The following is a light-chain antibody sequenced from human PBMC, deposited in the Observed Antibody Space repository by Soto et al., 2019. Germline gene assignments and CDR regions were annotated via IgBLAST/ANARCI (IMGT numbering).Light chain of an antibody. CDR2: YDT. CDR3: QVWDSSSAHPVV. J-gene: IGLJ2*01. Sequence: SYELTQPPSVSVAPGKTARITCGGNNIGDKSVHWYQQKPGQAPVLVIYYDTDRPSGIPERFSGSNSGNTATLTISGVEAGDEADYYCQVWDSSSAHPVVFGGGTKLTVL. CDR1: NIGDKS. V-gene: IGLV3-21*04.